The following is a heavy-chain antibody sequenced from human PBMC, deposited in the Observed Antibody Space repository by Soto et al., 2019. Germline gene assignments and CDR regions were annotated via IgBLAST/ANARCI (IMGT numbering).Heavy chain of an antibody. J-gene: IGHJ3*01. CDR2: VSGDGRDI. V-gene: IGHV3-33*01. CDR1: GFPFSWAG. Sequence: QVQLVQSGGGAVLPGNSLRLSCAASGFPFSWAGMHWLRQTPGKGLEGVAVVSGDGRDIDYAESVRGRFSISRDNPKSTLFLQMNNLGVEDTAIYYCARGLNKAAGGAFDVWGQVTQVIVSS. D-gene: IGHD3-16*01. CDR3: ARGLNKAAGGAFDV.